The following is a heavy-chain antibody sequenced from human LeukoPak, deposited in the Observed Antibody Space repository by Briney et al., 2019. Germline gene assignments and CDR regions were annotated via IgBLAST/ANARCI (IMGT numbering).Heavy chain of an antibody. CDR3: ARARYGSGSYYFDY. D-gene: IGHD3-10*01. J-gene: IGHJ4*02. V-gene: IGHV3-30*04. CDR2: ISYDGSNK. CDR1: GFTFSSYA. Sequence: PGGSLRLSCAASGFTFSSYAMHWVRQAPGKGLEWVAVISYDGSNKYYADSVKGRFTISRDNSKNTLYLQMNSLRAEDTAVYYCARARYGSGSYYFDYWGQGTLVTVSS.